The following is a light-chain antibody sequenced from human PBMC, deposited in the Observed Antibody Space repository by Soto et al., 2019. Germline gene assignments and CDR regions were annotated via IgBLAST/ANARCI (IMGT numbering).Light chain of an antibody. J-gene: IGKJ4*01. CDR1: QSISIN. Sequence: EIVMTQSPAILSVSPGERATLSCRASQSISINLAWYQQKLGQAPRLLIYGASTRATDIPARFSGSGSETEFTLTISSLQSEDFASYHCQQTYSDISFGGGTKV. CDR2: GAS. V-gene: IGKV3-15*01. CDR3: QQTYSDIS.